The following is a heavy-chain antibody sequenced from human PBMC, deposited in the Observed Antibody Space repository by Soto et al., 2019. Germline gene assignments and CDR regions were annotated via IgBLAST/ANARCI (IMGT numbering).Heavy chain of an antibody. V-gene: IGHV3-74*01. Sequence: GGSLSLSCVASGFTIENSVMHWVRQTPGKGLMWVSRITGAGDGTLYADSVQGRFTISRDNAKNTVYLHMTGLRVEETAVYYCARAQKWRQLSLNVFDIWGQGTTVTVSS. D-gene: IGHD5-18*01. J-gene: IGHJ3*02. CDR2: ITGAGDGT. CDR3: ARAQKWRQLSLNVFDI. CDR1: GFTIENSV.